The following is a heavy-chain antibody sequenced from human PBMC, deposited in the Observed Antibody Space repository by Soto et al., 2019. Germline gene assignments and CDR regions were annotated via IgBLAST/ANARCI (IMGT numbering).Heavy chain of an antibody. CDR3: ARVIVGVTTCCFDY. D-gene: IGHD1-26*01. CDR1: GGSISSGDYY. V-gene: IGHV4-30-4*01. CDR2: IYYSGST. Sequence: SETLSLTCTVSGGSISSGDYYWSWIRQPPGKGLEWIGYIYYSGSTYYNPSLKSRVTISVDTSKNQFSLKLSSVTAADTAVYYCARVIVGVTTCCFDYWGQGTLVTVSS. J-gene: IGHJ4*02.